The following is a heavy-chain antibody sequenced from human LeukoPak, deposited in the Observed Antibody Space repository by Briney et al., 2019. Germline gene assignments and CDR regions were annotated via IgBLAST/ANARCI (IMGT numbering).Heavy chain of an antibody. CDR1: GFTFSSYG. J-gene: IGHJ6*02. D-gene: IGHD4-17*01. V-gene: IGHV3-30*18. Sequence: GGSLRLSCAASGFTFSSYGMHWVRQAPGKGLEWVAVISYDGSNEYYADSVKGRFTISRDNSKNTLYLQMNSLRAEDTAVYYCAKDQGYGDPSYYYYGMDVWGQGTTVTVSS. CDR3: AKDQGYGDPSYYYYGMDV. CDR2: ISYDGSNE.